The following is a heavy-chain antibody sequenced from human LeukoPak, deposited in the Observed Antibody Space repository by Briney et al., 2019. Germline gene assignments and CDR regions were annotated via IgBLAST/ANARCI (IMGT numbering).Heavy chain of an antibody. D-gene: IGHD3-10*01. CDR3: ARLTGSGSYRVPAVLGY. Sequence: GESLKISCKGSGYSFTSYWIGWVRQMPGKGLEWMGIIYPGDSDTRYSPSFQGQVTISDDKSLSTAYLQWSSLKASDTAMYYCARLTGSGSYRVPAVLGYWGQGTLVTVSS. V-gene: IGHV5-51*01. J-gene: IGHJ4*02. CDR1: GYSFTSYW. CDR2: IYPGDSDT.